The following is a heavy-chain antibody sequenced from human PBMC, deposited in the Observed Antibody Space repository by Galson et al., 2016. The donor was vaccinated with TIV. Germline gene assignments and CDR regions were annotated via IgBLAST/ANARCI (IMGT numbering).Heavy chain of an antibody. D-gene: IGHD4-17*01. CDR1: GYTFSSYS. CDR2: ISGYSGNT. V-gene: IGHV1-18*04. J-gene: IGHJ4*02. Sequence: SVKVSCKASGYTFSSYSINWVRQAPGQGLEWMGWISGYSGNTNYAQKFQGRVTMTTDTSTGTAYMELRSLRSDDTAVYYCARGATVTPYSFFDYWGQGILVTVFS. CDR3: ARGATVTPYSFFDY.